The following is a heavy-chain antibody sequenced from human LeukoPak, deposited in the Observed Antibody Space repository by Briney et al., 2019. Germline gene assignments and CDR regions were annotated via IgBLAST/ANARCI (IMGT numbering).Heavy chain of an antibody. D-gene: IGHD2-2*02. J-gene: IGHJ3*02. CDR2: IGTAGDT. V-gene: IGHV3-13*01. CDR3: AAYCSSTSCYSADDAFDI. Sequence: GGSLRLSCAASGFTFSVYDMHWVRHATGKGLEWVSAIGTAGDTYHPGSVKGRFTISRENAKNSLYLQMNSLRAGDTAVYYCAAYCSSTSCYSADDAFDIWGQGTMVTVSS. CDR1: GFTFSVYD.